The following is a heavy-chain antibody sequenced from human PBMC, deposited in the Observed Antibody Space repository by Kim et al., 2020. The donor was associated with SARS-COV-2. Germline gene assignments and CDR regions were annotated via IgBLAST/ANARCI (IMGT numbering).Heavy chain of an antibody. J-gene: IGHJ4*02. Sequence: SYAQKFQGRVTMTRDTSTSTVYMELSSLRSEDTAVYYCARALYSSGWFDYWGQGTLVTVSS. D-gene: IGHD6-19*01. CDR3: ARALYSSGWFDY. V-gene: IGHV1-46*01.